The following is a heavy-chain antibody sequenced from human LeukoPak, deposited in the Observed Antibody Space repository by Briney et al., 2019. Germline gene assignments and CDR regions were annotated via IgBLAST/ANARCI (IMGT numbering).Heavy chain of an antibody. J-gene: IGHJ5*02. D-gene: IGHD3-22*01. CDR3: ARDQPTALDSSGYLFDP. Sequence: NPSETLSLTCTVSGGSTSSDSYYWGWIRQPPGKGLEWIGNIYYSGSTYYNPSLKSRVTISVDTSKNQFSLKLSSVTAADTAVYYCARDQPTALDSSGYLFDPWGQGTLVTVSS. CDR1: GGSTSSDSYY. CDR2: IYYSGST. V-gene: IGHV4-39*07.